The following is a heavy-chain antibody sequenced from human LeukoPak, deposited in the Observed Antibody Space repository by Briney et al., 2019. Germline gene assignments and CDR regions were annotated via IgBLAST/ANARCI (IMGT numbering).Heavy chain of an antibody. CDR2: ISSGGTYK. J-gene: IGHJ3*02. CDR1: GFTFSDYT. D-gene: IGHD4-17*01. CDR3: ARPTTVTTISADTFDI. V-gene: IGHV3-21*01. Sequence: GGSLRLSCAASGFTFSDYTMNWVRQAPGKGLEWVSSISSGGTYKYYADSVKGRFTISRDNAQNSLYLQMNSLRAEDSSVYYCARPTTVTTISADTFDIWGQGTMVTVSS.